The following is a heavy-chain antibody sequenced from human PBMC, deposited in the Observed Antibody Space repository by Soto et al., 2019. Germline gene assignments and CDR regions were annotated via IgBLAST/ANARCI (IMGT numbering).Heavy chain of an antibody. V-gene: IGHV4-34*01. CDR2: INHSGST. CDR1: GGSFRGYY. CDR3: ARAYYYDSTGYPLFDY. Sequence: SETLSSTCAVYGGSFRGYYWSWIRQPPGEVLEWIGEINHSGSTNYNPSLKSRVTISVDTSKNQFSLKLSSVTAADTAVYYCARAYYYDSTGYPLFDYWGQGTLVTVSS. J-gene: IGHJ4*02. D-gene: IGHD3-22*01.